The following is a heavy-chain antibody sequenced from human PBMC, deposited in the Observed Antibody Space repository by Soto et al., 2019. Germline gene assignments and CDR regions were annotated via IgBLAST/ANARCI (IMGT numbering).Heavy chain of an antibody. Sequence: SETLSLTCTVSGGSISSYYWSWIRQSPGKGLEWIGYIYYSGSTNYNPSLKSRVTISVDTSKNQFSLKLSSVTAADTAVYYCARHEAPYCSSTSCTASYYYYMDVWGKGTTVTVSS. J-gene: IGHJ6*03. D-gene: IGHD2-2*01. V-gene: IGHV4-59*08. CDR3: ARHEAPYCSSTSCTASYYYYMDV. CDR2: IYYSGST. CDR1: GGSISSYY.